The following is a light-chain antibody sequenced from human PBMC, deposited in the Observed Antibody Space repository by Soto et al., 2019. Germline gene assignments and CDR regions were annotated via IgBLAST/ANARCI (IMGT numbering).Light chain of an antibody. J-gene: IGLJ7*01. Sequence: QSVLTQPPSVSGAPGQRVTISCTGNSSNLGAGYDVHWYQHLPGAAPKLVIFGNRNRPSGVPERFSGSKSGTSASLASTGLQTEDEADYYCQAYDYSLTASVFGGGTQLTVL. CDR3: QAYDYSLTASV. CDR1: SSNLGAGYD. CDR2: GNR. V-gene: IGLV1-40*01.